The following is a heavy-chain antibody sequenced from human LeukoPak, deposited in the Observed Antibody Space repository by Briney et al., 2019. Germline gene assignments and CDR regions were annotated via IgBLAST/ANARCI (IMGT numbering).Heavy chain of an antibody. CDR1: GFTFSSYS. CDR3: ARDPGRGLYFDY. D-gene: IGHD6-19*01. CDR2: ISSSSSYI. V-gene: IGHV3-21*01. Sequence: GGSLRLSCAASGFTFSSYSMNWVRQAPGKGLEGLSSISSSSSYIYYADSVKGRFTIPRDNAKNSLYLQMNSLRAEDTAVYYCARDPGRGLYFDYWGQGTLVTVSS. J-gene: IGHJ4*02.